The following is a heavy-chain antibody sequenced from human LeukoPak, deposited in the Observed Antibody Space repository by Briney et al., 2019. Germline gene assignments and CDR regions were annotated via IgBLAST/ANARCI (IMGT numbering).Heavy chain of an antibody. CDR1: GGSISSYY. CDR3: ASGYYDSSGYYAVSYY. D-gene: IGHD3-22*01. CDR2: IYYSGST. Sequence: SETLSLTCTVSGGSISSYYWSWIRQPPGKGLERIGYIYYSGSTNYNPSLKSRVTISVDTSKNQFSLKLSSVTAADTAVYYCASGYYDSSGYYAVSYYWGQGTLVTVSS. V-gene: IGHV4-59*01. J-gene: IGHJ4*02.